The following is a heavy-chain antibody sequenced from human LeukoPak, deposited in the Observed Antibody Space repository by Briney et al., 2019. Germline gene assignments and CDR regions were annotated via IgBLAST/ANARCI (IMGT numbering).Heavy chain of an antibody. V-gene: IGHV1-2*02. CDR1: GYTFTGYY. D-gene: IGHD2-2*01. J-gene: IGHJ4*02. CDR2: INPNSGGT. CDR3: ARDFGYCSSTSCKSVYYFDY. Sequence: GASVKVSCKASGYTFTGYYMHWVRQAPGQGLEWMGWINPNSGGTNYAQKFQGRVTMTRDTSISTAYMELSRLRSDDTAVYYCARDFGYCSSTSCKSVYYFDYWGQGTLVTVSS.